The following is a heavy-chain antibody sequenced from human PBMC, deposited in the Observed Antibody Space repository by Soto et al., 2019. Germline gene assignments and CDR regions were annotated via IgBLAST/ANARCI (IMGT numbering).Heavy chain of an antibody. CDR3: ARDRKYYDFWSGSSAGEAFDI. CDR2: IYYSGST. J-gene: IGHJ3*02. CDR1: GGSISSGGYY. D-gene: IGHD3-3*01. Sequence: KPSETLSLTCTVSGGSISSGGYYWSWIRQHPGKGLEWIGYIYYSGSTYYNPSLKSRVTISVDTSKNQFSLKLSSVTAADTAVYYCARDRKYYDFWSGSSAGEAFDIWGQGTMVTVSS. V-gene: IGHV4-31*03.